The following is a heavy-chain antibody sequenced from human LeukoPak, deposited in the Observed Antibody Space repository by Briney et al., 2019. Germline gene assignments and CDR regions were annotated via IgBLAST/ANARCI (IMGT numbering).Heavy chain of an antibody. D-gene: IGHD3-10*01. CDR1: GGSISSGDYY. J-gene: IGHJ5*02. Sequence: PSETLSLTCTVSGGSISSGDYYWSWIRQPPGKGLEWIGYIYYSGSTYYNPSLNSRVTISVDTSKNQFTLKLSSVTAADTAVYYCARDLGRVRGVTKNWFDPWGQGTLVTVSS. V-gene: IGHV4-30-4*01. CDR3: ARDLGRVRGVTKNWFDP. CDR2: IYYSGST.